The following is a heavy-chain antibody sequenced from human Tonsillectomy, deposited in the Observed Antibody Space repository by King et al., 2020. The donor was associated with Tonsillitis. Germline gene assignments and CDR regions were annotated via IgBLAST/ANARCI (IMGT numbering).Heavy chain of an antibody. Sequence: VQLVESGGGLAQPGGSLRLSCEASELTFSNYAMSWVRQAPGKGPEWVAVISYSGRSTYYADSVKGRFTISRDNSKNTLFLQMDSLRAEDTAVYYCAKVASTVTTYYYYYMDVWGKGTSVTVSS. D-gene: IGHD4-17*01. CDR1: ELTFSNYA. CDR3: AKVASTVTTYYYYYMDV. J-gene: IGHJ6*03. V-gene: IGHV3-23*04. CDR2: ISYSGRST.